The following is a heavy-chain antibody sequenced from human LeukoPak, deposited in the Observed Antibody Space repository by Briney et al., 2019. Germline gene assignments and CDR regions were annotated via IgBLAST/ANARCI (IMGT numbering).Heavy chain of an antibody. CDR2: ISSSSSTI. Sequence: GSLRLSCAASGFTFSSYSMNWVRQAPGKGLEWVSYISSSSSTIYYADSVKGRFTISRDNAKNSLYLQMNSLRAEDTAVYYCARDKGYCSSTSCYGPYYYMDVWGKGTTVTVSS. J-gene: IGHJ6*03. CDR1: GFTFSSYS. D-gene: IGHD2-2*01. V-gene: IGHV3-48*04. CDR3: ARDKGYCSSTSCYGPYYYMDV.